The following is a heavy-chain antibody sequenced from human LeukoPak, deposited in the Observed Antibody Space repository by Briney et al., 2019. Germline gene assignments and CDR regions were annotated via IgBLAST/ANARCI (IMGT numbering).Heavy chain of an antibody. CDR2: MNPNSGNT. V-gene: IGHV1-8*01. CDR3: ARGLRKTYYSDSSGP. Sequence: ASVKVSCKASGYTFTSYDINWVRQATGQGHEWMGWMNPNSGNTGYAQKFQGRVTMTRNTSISTAYMELSSLRSEDTAMYYCARGLRKTYYSDSSGPWGQGTLVTVSS. D-gene: IGHD3-22*01. CDR1: GYTFTSYD. J-gene: IGHJ5*02.